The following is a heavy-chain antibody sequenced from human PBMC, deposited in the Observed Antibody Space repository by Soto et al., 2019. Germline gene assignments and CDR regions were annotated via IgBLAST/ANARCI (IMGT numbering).Heavy chain of an antibody. D-gene: IGHD3-10*01. CDR2: IIPIFGTA. Sequence: QVQLVQSGAEVKKPGSSVKVSCKASGGTFSSYAISWVRQAPGQGLEWMGGIIPIFGTANYAQKFQGRVTITADESTSTAYMELSSLRSEDTAVYYCAREGYYYGSGSYYNGSLYYYYGMDVWGQGTTVTVSS. CDR1: GGTFSSYA. V-gene: IGHV1-69*01. J-gene: IGHJ6*02. CDR3: AREGYYYGSGSYYNGSLYYYYGMDV.